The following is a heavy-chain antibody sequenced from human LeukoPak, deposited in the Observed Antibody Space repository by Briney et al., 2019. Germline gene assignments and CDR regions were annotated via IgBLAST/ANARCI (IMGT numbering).Heavy chain of an antibody. Sequence: PGGSLRLSCAASGFTFSSYAMHWVRQAPGKGLEWVAVIPYDGSNKYYADSVKGRFTISRDNSKNTLYLQMNSLRAEDTAVYYCARDWAKYCSGGSCYGDALDYWGQGTLVTVSS. V-gene: IGHV3-30-3*01. CDR3: ARDWAKYCSGGSCYGDALDY. D-gene: IGHD2-15*01. CDR1: GFTFSSYA. J-gene: IGHJ4*02. CDR2: IPYDGSNK.